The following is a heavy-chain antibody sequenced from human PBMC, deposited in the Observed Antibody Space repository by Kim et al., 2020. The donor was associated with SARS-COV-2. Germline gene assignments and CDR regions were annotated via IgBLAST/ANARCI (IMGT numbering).Heavy chain of an antibody. CDR2: IYYSGST. J-gene: IGHJ4*02. CDR3: ARQAEIVVDIIGYFDY. CDR1: GGPISSSSYY. D-gene: IGHD3-22*01. Sequence: SETLSLTCTVSGGPISSSSYYWGWIRQPPGKGLEWIGSIYYSGSTYSNPSLKSRVIISVDTSKNQFSLKLSSVTAADTAVYYCARQAEIVVDIIGYFDYWGQGTLVTVSS. V-gene: IGHV4-39*01.